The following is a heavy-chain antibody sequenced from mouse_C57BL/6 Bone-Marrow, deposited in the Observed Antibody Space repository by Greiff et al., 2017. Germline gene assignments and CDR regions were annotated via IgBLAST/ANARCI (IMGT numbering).Heavy chain of an antibody. D-gene: IGHD1-1*01. J-gene: IGHJ2*01. CDR3: TRWDYGSSYDYFDY. CDR2: IDPETGGT. Sequence: VQLQESRAELVRPGASVTLSCKASGYTFTDYEMHWVKQTPVHGLEWIGAIDPETGGTAYNQKFKGKAILTADKSSSTAYMELRSLTSEDSAVYYCTRWDYGSSYDYFDYWGQGTTLTVSS. CDR1: GYTFTDYE. V-gene: IGHV1-15*01.